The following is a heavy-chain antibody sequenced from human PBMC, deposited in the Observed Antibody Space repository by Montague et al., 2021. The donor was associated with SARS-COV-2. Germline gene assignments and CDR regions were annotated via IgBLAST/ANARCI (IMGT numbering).Heavy chain of an antibody. CDR2: IFHSGAA. V-gene: IGHV4/OR15-8*02. CDR1: GGFISSGNW. Sequence: SETLSLTCAVSGGFISSGNWWSWVRQPPGKGLEWIGEIFHSGAASYNPSLKSRLTISMDKSKNEFSLKPNSVTAADTAMYYCARDFVAAVPDRFDSWGQGVLVTVSS. CDR3: ARDFVAAVPDRFDS. J-gene: IGHJ4*02. D-gene: IGHD6-13*01.